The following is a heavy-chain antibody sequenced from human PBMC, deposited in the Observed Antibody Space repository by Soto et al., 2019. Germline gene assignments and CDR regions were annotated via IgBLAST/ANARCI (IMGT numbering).Heavy chain of an antibody. CDR2: IIPIFGTA. V-gene: IGHV1-69*01. CDR1: GDTFSSYA. CDR3: ARDGSGYRSRASPMDV. Sequence: QVQLVQSGAEVKKPGSSVKVSCKASGDTFSSYAISWVRQAPGQGLEWMGGIIPIFGTANYAQKFQGKVTITADESTSTGSMELSSLRSEDTAVYYCARDGSGYRSRASPMDVWGQGTTVTGSS. J-gene: IGHJ6*02. D-gene: IGHD3-22*01.